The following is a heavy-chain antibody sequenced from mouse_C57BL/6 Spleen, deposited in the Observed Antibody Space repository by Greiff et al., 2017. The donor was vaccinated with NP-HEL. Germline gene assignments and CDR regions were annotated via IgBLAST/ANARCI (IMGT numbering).Heavy chain of an antibody. CDR2: IDPSDSYT. J-gene: IGHJ2*01. D-gene: IGHD2-3*01. Sequence: VKLQQPGAELVKPGASVKLSCKASGYTFTSYWMQWAKQRPGQGLEWIGEIDPSDSYTNYTQKFKGKATLTVDTSSTTAYMQLSSLTSEDSAVYYCARRGYYAFDYWGKGTTLTVSS. CDR3: ARRGYYAFDY. CDR1: GYTFTSYW. V-gene: IGHV1-50*01.